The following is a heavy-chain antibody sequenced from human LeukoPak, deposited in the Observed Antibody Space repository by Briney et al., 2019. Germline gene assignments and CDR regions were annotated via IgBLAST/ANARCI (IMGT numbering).Heavy chain of an antibody. V-gene: IGHV5-51*01. CDR2: IYPGDSDT. CDR3: ASRRSWGYYDILTGYSDAFDI. J-gene: IGHJ3*02. Sequence: GESLKISCKGSGYSFTSYWIGWVRQMPGKGPEWMGIIYPGDSDTRYSPSFQGQVTISADKSISTAYLQWSSLKASDTAMYYCASRRSWGYYDILTGYSDAFDIWGQGTMVTVSS. CDR1: GYSFTSYW. D-gene: IGHD3-9*01.